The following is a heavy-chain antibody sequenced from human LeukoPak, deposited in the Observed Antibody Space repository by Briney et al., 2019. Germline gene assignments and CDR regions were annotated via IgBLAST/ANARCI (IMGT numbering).Heavy chain of an antibody. CDR2: ISSSSSYI. J-gene: IGHJ3*02. CDR1: GFTFSSYS. CDR3: ARSRDIVATYDAFDI. Sequence: PGGSLRLSCAASGFTFSSYSMNWVRQAPGKGLEWVSSISSSSSYIYYADSVKGRFTISRDNAKNSLYLQMNSLRAEDTAVYYCARSRDIVATYDAFDIWGQGTMVTVSS. D-gene: IGHD5-12*01. V-gene: IGHV3-21*01.